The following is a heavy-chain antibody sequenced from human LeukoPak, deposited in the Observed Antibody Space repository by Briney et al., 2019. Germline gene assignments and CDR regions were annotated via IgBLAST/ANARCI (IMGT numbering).Heavy chain of an antibody. CDR1: GYTLTSYF. CDR3: ASGSLASYFDH. D-gene: IGHD3-16*01. J-gene: IGHJ4*02. Sequence: VASVKVSCTASGYTLTSYFIHWVRQAPGQGLEWMGIINPSGGSTSYAQKFQGRVTMTRDTSTSTVYMELSSLRSEDTAVYYCASGSLASYFDHWGQGTLVTVSS. V-gene: IGHV1-46*01. CDR2: INPSGGST.